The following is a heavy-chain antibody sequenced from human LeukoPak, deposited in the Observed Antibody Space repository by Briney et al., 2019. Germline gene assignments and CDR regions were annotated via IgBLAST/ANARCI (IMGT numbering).Heavy chain of an antibody. J-gene: IGHJ4*02. CDR2: INPNSGGT. CDR3: ARVQKYSSGWISSNFDY. D-gene: IGHD6-19*01. Sequence: ASVKVSCKASGYTFTGYYMHWVRQAPGQGLEWMGWINPNSGGTNYAQKFQGRVTMTRDTSISTAYMELSRLRPDDTAVYYCARVQKYSSGWISSNFDYWGQGTLVTVSS. CDR1: GYTFTGYY. V-gene: IGHV1-2*02.